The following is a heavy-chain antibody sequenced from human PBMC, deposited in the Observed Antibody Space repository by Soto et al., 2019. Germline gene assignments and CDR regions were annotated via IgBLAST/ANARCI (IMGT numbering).Heavy chain of an antibody. CDR1: GVTFSSYW. Sequence: EVQLVESGGGLVQPGGSLRLSCAASGVTFSSYWMHWVRQAPGKGLVWVSRLISDGSSTRYAEPVKGRFTISRDNAKNTLYLQMNSLRAEDTAVYYCASSLLTPFDYWGQGTPVTVSS. CDR2: LISDGSST. CDR3: ASSLLTPFDY. V-gene: IGHV3-74*01. J-gene: IGHJ4*02.